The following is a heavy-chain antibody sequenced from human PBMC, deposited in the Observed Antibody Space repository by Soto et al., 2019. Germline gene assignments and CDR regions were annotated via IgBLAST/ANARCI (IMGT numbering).Heavy chain of an antibody. J-gene: IGHJ4*02. V-gene: IGHV4-4*07. CDR3: AREIHSSGLPRLDY. Sequence: XTLSVACTVSGGSISSYYWSWIRQPAGKGLEWIGRIYTSGSTNYNPSLKSRVTLSVDTSKDQFSLKLSSFTAADPAVYYCAREIHSSGLPRLDYWGQGTLGTVSS. CDR2: IYTSGST. D-gene: IGHD6-25*01. CDR1: GGSISSYY.